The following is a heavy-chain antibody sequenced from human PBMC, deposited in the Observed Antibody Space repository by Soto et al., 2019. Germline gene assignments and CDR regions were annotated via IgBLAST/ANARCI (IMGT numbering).Heavy chain of an antibody. CDR3: ARVVNPAASYYFDY. D-gene: IGHD3-22*01. CDR2: IYYSGST. V-gene: IGHV4-61*01. Sequence: SETLSLTCTVSGGSVSSVSYYWSWIRQPPGKGLEWIGYIYYSGSTNYNPSLKSRVTISVDTSKNQFSLKLSSVTAADTAVYYCARVVNPAASYYFDYRGQGTLVTVS. J-gene: IGHJ4*02. CDR1: GGSVSSVSYY.